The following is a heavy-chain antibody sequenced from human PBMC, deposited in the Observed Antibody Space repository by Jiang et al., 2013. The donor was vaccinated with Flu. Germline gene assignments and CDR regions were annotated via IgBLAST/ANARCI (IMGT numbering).Heavy chain of an antibody. CDR3: ATDSRVYGDYFNFDY. Sequence: MGGFDPEDGETIYAQKFQGRVTMTEDTSTDTAYMELSSLRSEDTAVYYCATDSRVYGDYFNFDYWGQGTLVTVSS. J-gene: IGHJ4*02. CDR2: FDPEDGET. D-gene: IGHD4-17*01. V-gene: IGHV1-24*01.